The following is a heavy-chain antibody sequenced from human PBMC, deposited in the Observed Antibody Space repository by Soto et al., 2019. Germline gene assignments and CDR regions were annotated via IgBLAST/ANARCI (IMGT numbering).Heavy chain of an antibody. CDR3: ARDASP. V-gene: IGHV4-31*03. CDR2: IYNIATT. J-gene: IGHJ5*02. CDR1: GGSISTGGYY. Sequence: QVQLQEAGPGLVKPSQTLSLTCTVSGGSISTGGYYWSWIRQHPGKGLESIGYIYNIATTYYNPSLYSRVTISVDTSKNQVSLKLSSVTVADTAVYYCARDASPWGQGALVTVSS.